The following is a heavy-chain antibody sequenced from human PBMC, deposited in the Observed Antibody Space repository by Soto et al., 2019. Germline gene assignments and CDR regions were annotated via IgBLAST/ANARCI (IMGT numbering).Heavy chain of an antibody. CDR2: FDPEDGET. CDR3: ATFGNRASKRIGDWPQPPNAFDI. Sequence: ASVKVSCKVSGYTLTELSMHWVRQAPGKGLEWMGGFDPEDGETIYAQKFQGRVTMTEDTSTDTAYMELSSLRSEDTAVYYCATFGNRASKRIGDWPQPPNAFDIWGQGTMVTVSS. J-gene: IGHJ3*02. V-gene: IGHV1-24*01. CDR1: GYTLTELS. D-gene: IGHD2-21*02.